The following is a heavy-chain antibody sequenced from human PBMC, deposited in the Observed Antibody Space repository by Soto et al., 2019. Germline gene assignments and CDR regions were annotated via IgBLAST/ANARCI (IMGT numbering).Heavy chain of an antibody. CDR2: ISYDGSNT. J-gene: IGHJ4*02. CDR3: AKEGGLSGSYYISSSYYFDC. Sequence: QVQLVESGGGVVQPGRSLRLSCVASGFTFSSYGMHWVRQAPGKGLEWVAIISYDGSNTYYADSVKGRFTISRDNSQNTLYLQMNSLRAEDTSVYYCAKEGGLSGSYYISSSYYFDCWGQGTLVTVSS. V-gene: IGHV3-30*18. CDR1: GFTFSSYG. D-gene: IGHD1-26*01.